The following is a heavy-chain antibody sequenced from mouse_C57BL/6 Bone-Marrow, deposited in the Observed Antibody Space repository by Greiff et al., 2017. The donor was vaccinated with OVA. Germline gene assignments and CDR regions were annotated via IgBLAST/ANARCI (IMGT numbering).Heavy chain of an antibody. CDR1: GYTFTSYW. D-gene: IGHD1-1*01. V-gene: IGHV1-55*01. Sequence: QVQLQQPGAELVKPGASVKMSCKASGYTFTSYWITWVKQRPGQGLAWIGDIYPGSGSTNYNEKFKSKATLTVDTSSSTAYMQLSSLTSEDSAVYYCARGDYGSSYFDYWGQGTTLTVSS. J-gene: IGHJ2*01. CDR2: IYPGSGST. CDR3: ARGDYGSSYFDY.